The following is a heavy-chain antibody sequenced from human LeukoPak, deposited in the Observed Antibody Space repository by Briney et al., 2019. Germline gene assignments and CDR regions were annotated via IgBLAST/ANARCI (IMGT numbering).Heavy chain of an antibody. CDR3: ARDGSTRENYYDSSGYYYASRASDY. J-gene: IGHJ4*02. CDR2: INWNGGST. CDR1: GFTFDDYG. D-gene: IGHD3-22*01. V-gene: IGHV3-20*04. Sequence: PGGSLRLSCAASGFTFDDYGMSWVRQAPGRGLEWVSGINWNGGSTGYADSVKGRFTISRDNAKNSLYLQMNSLRAEDTALYYCARDGSTRENYYDSSGYYYASRASDYWGQGTLVTVSS.